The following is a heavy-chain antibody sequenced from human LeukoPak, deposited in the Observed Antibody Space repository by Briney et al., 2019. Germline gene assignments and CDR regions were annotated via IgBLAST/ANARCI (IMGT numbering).Heavy chain of an antibody. D-gene: IGHD1-26*01. Sequence: GASLRLSCGASGFTFNYNAMSWVRQAPGKGLQWVSTIDGVGTGAYYAASVKGRFTISRDNSKNTLYLQMNSLRAEDTAVYYCARGFTDGSQQFDYWGQGTLVTASS. J-gene: IGHJ4*02. CDR1: GFTFNYNA. CDR2: IDGVGTGA. CDR3: ARGFTDGSQQFDY. V-gene: IGHV3-23*01.